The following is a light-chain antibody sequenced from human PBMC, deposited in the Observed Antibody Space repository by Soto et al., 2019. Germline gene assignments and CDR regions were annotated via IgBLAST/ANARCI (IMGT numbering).Light chain of an antibody. J-gene: IGKJ1*01. CDR2: AAS. CDR3: QQYYSYPRT. V-gene: IGKV1-8*01. Sequence: AIRMTQSPSSLSASTGDRVTITCRASQGISSYLAWYQQRPGKAPKLLIYAASTLQSGVPSRFSGRGSGTDFTLTISCLQPEDFATYYCQQYYSYPRTFGQGTKVDIK. CDR1: QGISSY.